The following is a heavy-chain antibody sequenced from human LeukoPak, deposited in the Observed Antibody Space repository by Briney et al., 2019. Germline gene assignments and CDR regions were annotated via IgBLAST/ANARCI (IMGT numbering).Heavy chain of an antibody. CDR2: INPNSGGT. CDR1: GYTFTGYY. Sequence: ASVKVSCKASGYTFTGYYMHWVRQAPGQGLEWMGWINPNSGGTNYAQKFQGRVTRTRDTSISTAYMELSRLRSDDTAVYYCARASDLARGYYDSSGYTWGQGTLVTVSS. J-gene: IGHJ4*02. D-gene: IGHD3-22*01. CDR3: ARASDLARGYYDSSGYT. V-gene: IGHV1-2*02.